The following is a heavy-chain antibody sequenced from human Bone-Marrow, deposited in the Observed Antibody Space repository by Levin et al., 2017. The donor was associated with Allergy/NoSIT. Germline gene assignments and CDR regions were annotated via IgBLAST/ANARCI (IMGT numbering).Heavy chain of an antibody. D-gene: IGHD2-15*01. J-gene: IGHJ4*02. V-gene: IGHV3-23*01. Sequence: LSLTCAVSGFTFNTYAMSWVRQAPGKGLEWVSAIGTGGSATFYADSVKGRFTISRDNSKNTLFLQMNNLRTEDTAVYHCARQLGYCSDGACYFDYWGLGTLVTVSS. CDR3: ARQLGYCSDGACYFDY. CDR2: IGTGGSAT. CDR1: GFTFNTYA.